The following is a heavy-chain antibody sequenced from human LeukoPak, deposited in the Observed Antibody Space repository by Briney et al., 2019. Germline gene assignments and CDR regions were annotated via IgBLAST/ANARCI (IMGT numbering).Heavy chain of an antibody. J-gene: IGHJ6*04. D-gene: IGHD3-16*01. CDR3: ARDGGLYDLDV. Sequence: PSETLSLTCTVSGASINSGDYYWTWIRQPPGKGLEWIGNIYSSGRAYYSPSLKSRITIPLDTSKNQFSLKLTSVTAADTAVYFCARDGGLYDLDVWGKGTTVIVSS. V-gene: IGHV4-30-4*01. CDR2: IYSSGRA. CDR1: GASINSGDYY.